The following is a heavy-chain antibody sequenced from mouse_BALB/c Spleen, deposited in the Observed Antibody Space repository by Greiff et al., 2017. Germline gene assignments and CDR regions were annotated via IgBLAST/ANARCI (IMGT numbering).Heavy chain of an antibody. J-gene: IGHJ3*01. CDR2: IWSGGST. CDR1: GFSFTSYG. V-gene: IGHV2-4-1*01. D-gene: IGHD2-14*01. Sequence: VKLVESGPGLVQPSQCLSITCTASGFSFTSYGVHWVRQSPGKGLEWLGVIWSGGSTDYNAAFISRLSISKDNSKSQVFFKMSSLQADDTAIYYCARKEVRAWIAYWGQGTLVTVSA. CDR3: ARKEVRAWIAY.